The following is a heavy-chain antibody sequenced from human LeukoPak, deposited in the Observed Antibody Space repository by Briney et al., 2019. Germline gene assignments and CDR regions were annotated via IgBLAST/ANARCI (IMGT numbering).Heavy chain of an antibody. Sequence: GGSLRLSCAAAGFTVSTSAMSWVRQAPGKGLEWVSAISGSGGSTYYADSVKGRFTISRDNSKNTLYLQMNSLRAEDTALYYCARVSLLIDYWGQGTLVTVSS. D-gene: IGHD1-26*01. CDR1: GFTVSTSA. CDR3: ARVSLLIDY. CDR2: ISGSGGST. J-gene: IGHJ4*02. V-gene: IGHV3-23*01.